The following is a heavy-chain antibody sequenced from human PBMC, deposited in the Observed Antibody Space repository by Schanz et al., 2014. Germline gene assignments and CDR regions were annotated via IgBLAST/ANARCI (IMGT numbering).Heavy chain of an antibody. CDR2: IIPNLGSA. V-gene: IGHV1-69*08. Sequence: QVQLVQSGSELKKPGASVKVSCRASGYTFTNFAMNWVRQAPGQGLEWMGRIIPNLGSANYAQKFQGRVTITADKSTSTVYMELSSLRSEDTAIYYCARDGPYYDFLYGMDVWGQGTTVTVSS. CDR1: GYTFTNFA. D-gene: IGHD3-3*01. CDR3: ARDGPYYDFLYGMDV. J-gene: IGHJ6*02.